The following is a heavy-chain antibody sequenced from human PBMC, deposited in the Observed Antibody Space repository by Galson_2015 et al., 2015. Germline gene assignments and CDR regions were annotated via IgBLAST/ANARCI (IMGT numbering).Heavy chain of an antibody. J-gene: IGHJ4*02. D-gene: IGHD3-10*01. CDR3: ARESYYNGSGRYSYYFDY. Sequence: SLRLSCAASGFTFSSYGPHWGRQAPGKGLGWVAVIWYDGSNKYYADSVKGRFTISRDNSKNTLYLQMNSLRAEDTAVYYCARESYYNGSGRYSYYFDYWVQGTLVTVSS. V-gene: IGHV3-33*01. CDR2: IWYDGSNK. CDR1: GFTFSSYG.